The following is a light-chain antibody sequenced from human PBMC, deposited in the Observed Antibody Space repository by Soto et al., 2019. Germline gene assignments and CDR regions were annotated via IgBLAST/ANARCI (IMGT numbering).Light chain of an antibody. J-gene: IGLJ1*01. CDR3: SSYAGSNGGV. CDR2: EVS. CDR1: SSDVGGYNY. Sequence: QSALTQPPSPSGSPGQSVTLSRPGNSSDVGGYNYVSWYQQHPGKAPKLMIYEVSKRPSGVPDRFSGSKSGNTASLTVSGLQAEDEADYYCSSYAGSNGGVFGTGTKVTVL. V-gene: IGLV2-8*01.